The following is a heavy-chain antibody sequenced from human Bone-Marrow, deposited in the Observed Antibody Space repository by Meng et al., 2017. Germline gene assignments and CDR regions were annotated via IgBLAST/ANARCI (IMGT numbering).Heavy chain of an antibody. CDR2: INHSGST. J-gene: IGHJ4*02. Sequence: VRLQRWGAGLLNPPETLSLPCVVSGGSFSDYYWGWIRQPPGKGLEWIGEINHSGSTNYNPSLESRATISVDTSQNNLSLKLSSVTAADSAVYYCARGPTTMAHDFDYWGQGTLVTVSS. CDR1: GGSFSDYY. V-gene: IGHV4-34*01. CDR3: ARGPTTMAHDFDY. D-gene: IGHD4-11*01.